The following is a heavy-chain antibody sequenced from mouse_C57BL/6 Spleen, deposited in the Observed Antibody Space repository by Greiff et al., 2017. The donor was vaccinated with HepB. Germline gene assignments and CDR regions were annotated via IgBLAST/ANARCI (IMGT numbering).Heavy chain of an antibody. J-gene: IGHJ4*01. V-gene: IGHV3-6*01. CDR1: GYSITSGYY. Sequence: QLQESGPGLVKPSQSLSLTCSVTGYSITSGYYWNWIRQFPGNKLEWMGYISYDGSNNYNPSLKNRISITRDTSKNQFFLKLNSVTTEDTATYYCARLAYYSNYVDAMDYWGQGTSVTVSS. D-gene: IGHD2-5*01. CDR3: ARLAYYSNYVDAMDY. CDR2: ISYDGSN.